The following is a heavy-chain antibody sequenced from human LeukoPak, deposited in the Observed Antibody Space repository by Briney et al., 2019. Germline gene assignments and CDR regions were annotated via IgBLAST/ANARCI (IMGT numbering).Heavy chain of an antibody. CDR2: IYYSGST. D-gene: IGHD6-13*01. V-gene: IGHV4-38-2*02. Sequence: SETLSLTCTVSAYSISSGYYWGWIRQPPGKGLEWIGSIYYSGSTYYNPSLKSRVTISVDTSKNQFSLKLSSVTAADTAVYYCARRVGVAAAGPYFDYWGQGTLVTVSS. CDR3: ARRVGVAAAGPYFDY. CDR1: AYSISSGYY. J-gene: IGHJ4*02.